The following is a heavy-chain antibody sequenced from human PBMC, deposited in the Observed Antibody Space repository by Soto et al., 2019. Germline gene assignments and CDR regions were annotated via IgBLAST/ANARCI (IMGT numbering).Heavy chain of an antibody. CDR2: ISAYNGDT. D-gene: IGHD6-6*01. CDR3: ERVRQLVGYFYYYMAV. J-gene: IGHJ6*03. CDR1: GYTFTNYG. V-gene: IGHV1-18*01. Sequence: QVQLLQSGAEVKKPGASVKVSCKASGYTFTNYGITWVRQAPGQGLEWMGWISAYNGDTHYTQRLQGRVTMTTDTSTSTAYMELRGLRSDDTAVYYCERVRQLVGYFYYYMAVWGKGTTVTVSS.